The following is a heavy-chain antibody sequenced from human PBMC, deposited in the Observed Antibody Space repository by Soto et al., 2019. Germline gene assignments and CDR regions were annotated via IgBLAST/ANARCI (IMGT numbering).Heavy chain of an antibody. CDR3: VRMLDRDF. D-gene: IGHD3-10*02. CDR1: GFSFSSFW. J-gene: IGHJ4*02. CDR2: IHPGGSST. Sequence: GGSLRLSCAASGFSFSSFWMHWVRQTPGKGLVWISRIHPGGSSTNYAGSVEGRFTISRDNAKNTLYLQMNSLRVEDTGVYYCVRMLDRDFWGQGTLVTVSS. V-gene: IGHV3-74*01.